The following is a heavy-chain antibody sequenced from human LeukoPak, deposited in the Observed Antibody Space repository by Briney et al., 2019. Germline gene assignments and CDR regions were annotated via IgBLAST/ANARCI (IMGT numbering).Heavy chain of an antibody. CDR2: ISYDGSNK. J-gene: IGHJ4*02. V-gene: IGHV3-30*04. D-gene: IGHD6-13*01. CDR1: GFTFSSYA. CDR3: AAYSRPDY. Sequence: GGSLRLSCAASGFTFSSYAMHWVRQAPGKGLEWVAVISYDGSNKYYADSVKGRFTISRDNSKNTLYLQMNSLRAEDTAVYYCAAYSRPDYWGQGTLVTVSS.